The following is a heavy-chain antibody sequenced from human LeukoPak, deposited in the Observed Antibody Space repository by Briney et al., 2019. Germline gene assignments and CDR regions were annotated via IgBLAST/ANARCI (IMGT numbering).Heavy chain of an antibody. CDR2: ISGSGGST. D-gene: IGHD6-13*01. Sequence: GGSLRLSCAASGFTFSSYAMSWVRQAPGKGLEWVSAISGSGGSTYYADSVKGRFTISRDNSRNTLYLQMNSLRAEDTAVYYCAKDSLGSSSKNWFDPWGQGTLVTVSS. CDR1: GFTFSSYA. CDR3: AKDSLGSSSKNWFDP. J-gene: IGHJ5*02. V-gene: IGHV3-23*01.